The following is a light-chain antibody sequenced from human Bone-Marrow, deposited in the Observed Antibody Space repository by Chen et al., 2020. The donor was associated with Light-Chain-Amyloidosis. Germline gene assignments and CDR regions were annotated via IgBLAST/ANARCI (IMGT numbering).Light chain of an antibody. CDR1: QDISNS. V-gene: IGKV1-33*01. J-gene: IGKJ3*01. CDR3: QQYDNLLRFT. CDR2: DAS. Sequence: DIQMTQSPSSLSASVGDRVTITCQASQDISNSLNWYQQKPGKAPKLLIYDASNLETGVPSRFSGSVSGTDFTFTISSLQPEDIATYYCQQYDNLLRFTFGPGTKVDIK.